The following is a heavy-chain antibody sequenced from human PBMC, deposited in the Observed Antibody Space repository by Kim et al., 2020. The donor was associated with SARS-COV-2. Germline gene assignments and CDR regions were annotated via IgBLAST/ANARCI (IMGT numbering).Heavy chain of an antibody. CDR2: ISGSGGST. V-gene: IGHV3-23*01. CDR3: AKASAVAGVVY. Sequence: GGSLRLSCAASGFTFSSYAMSWVRQAPGKGLEWVSAISGSGGSTYYADSVKGRFTISRDNSKITLYLQMNSLRAEDTAVYYCAKASAVAGVVYWGQGTLVTVSS. J-gene: IGHJ4*02. CDR1: GFTFSSYA. D-gene: IGHD6-19*01.